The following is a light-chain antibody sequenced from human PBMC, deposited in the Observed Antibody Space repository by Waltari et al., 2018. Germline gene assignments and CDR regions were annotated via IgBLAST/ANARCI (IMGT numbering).Light chain of an antibody. J-gene: IGLJ1*01. CDR1: DSDVGAYDF. Sequence: QSALTQPASVSGSPGQSITICCSGTDSDVGAYDFVPWYQQHPGKAPHLIIYEVSNRPSGISNRFSASKSGNTASLTISGLQAEDEADYYCSSYTTSSAPGVFGTGTRVTVL. V-gene: IGLV2-14*01. CDR2: EVS. CDR3: SSYTTSSAPGV.